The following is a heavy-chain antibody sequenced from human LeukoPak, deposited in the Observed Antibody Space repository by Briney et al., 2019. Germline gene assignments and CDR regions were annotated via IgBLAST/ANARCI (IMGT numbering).Heavy chain of an antibody. CDR2: IGSKSYGGAT. V-gene: IGHV3-49*04. D-gene: IGHD3-22*01. Sequence: SLRLSCTASGFYFGDYRMSWVRQAPGRGLEWVGFIGSKSYGGATEYAASVKGRFPISRDDSESIAYLQMHSLKTEDTAVYYCSGLHYYDNSGYPFDCWGQGTLVTVSS. CDR3: SGLHYYDNSGYPFDC. CDR1: GFYFGDYR. J-gene: IGHJ4*02.